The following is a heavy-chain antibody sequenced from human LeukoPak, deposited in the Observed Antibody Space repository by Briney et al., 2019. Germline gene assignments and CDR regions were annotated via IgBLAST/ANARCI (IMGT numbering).Heavy chain of an antibody. CDR1: GFTFSSYR. CDR3: ARDDRYFLFGDRSGYYWGIDY. J-gene: IGHJ4*02. D-gene: IGHD3-22*01. V-gene: IGHV3-74*01. CDR2: INSDGSST. Sequence: GGSLRLSCAASGFTFSSYRMHWVRQAPGKGLVWVSRINSDGSSTSYADSVKGRFTISRDNAKNTLYLQMNSLRAEDTAVYYCARDDRYFLFGDRSGYYWGIDYWGQGTLVTVSS.